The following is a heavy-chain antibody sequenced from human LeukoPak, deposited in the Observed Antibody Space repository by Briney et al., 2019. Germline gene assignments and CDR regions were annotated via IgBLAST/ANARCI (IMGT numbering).Heavy chain of an antibody. CDR3: ARENRDGDYMDV. V-gene: IGHV4-39*07. CDR1: GGSISSSSYY. J-gene: IGHJ6*03. D-gene: IGHD5-24*01. Sequence: SETLSLTCTVSGGSISSSSYYWGWIRQPPGKGLEWIGSIYYSGSTYYNPSLKSRVTISVDTSKNQFSLKLSSVTAADTAVYYCARENRDGDYMDVWGKGTTVTISS. CDR2: IYYSGST.